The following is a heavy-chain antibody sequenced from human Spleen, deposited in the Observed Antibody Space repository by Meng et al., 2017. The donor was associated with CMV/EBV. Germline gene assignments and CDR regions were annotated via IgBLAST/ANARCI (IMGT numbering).Heavy chain of an antibody. D-gene: IGHD3-22*01. CDR2: IGSRSTYI. J-gene: IGHJ4*02. CDR3: AREFSGFDY. V-gene: IGHV3-21*01. CDR1: GFTFDDYG. Sequence: GESLKISCAASGFTFDDYGMTWVRQAPGKGLECVSSIGSRSTYIYYADSVKGRFTISRDNAKNSLYLQMNSLRVEDTAVYYCAREFSGFDYWGQGTPVTVSS.